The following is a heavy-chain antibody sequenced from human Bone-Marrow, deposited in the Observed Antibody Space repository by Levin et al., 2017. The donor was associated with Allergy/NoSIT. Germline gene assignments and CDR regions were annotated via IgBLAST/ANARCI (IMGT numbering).Heavy chain of an antibody. CDR3: ARDYGIRVPAAVYYYYGMDV. CDR1: GFTFSSYG. J-gene: IGHJ6*02. Sequence: SCAASGFTFSSYGMHWVRQAPGKGLEWVAVIWYDGSNKYYADSVKGRFTISRDNSKNTLYLQMNSLRAEDTAVYYCARDYGIRVPAAVYYYYGMDVWGQGTTVTVSS. V-gene: IGHV3-33*01. D-gene: IGHD2-2*01. CDR2: IWYDGSNK.